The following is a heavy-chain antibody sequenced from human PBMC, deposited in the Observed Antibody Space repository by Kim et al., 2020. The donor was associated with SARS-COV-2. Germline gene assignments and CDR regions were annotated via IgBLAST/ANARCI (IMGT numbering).Heavy chain of an antibody. CDR1: EFYFRNYG. D-gene: IGHD2-21*01. CDR3: ARDIVPGAIDYGMDL. V-gene: IGHV3-33*05. CDR2: ISNNGRNK. J-gene: IGHJ6*02. Sequence: GGSLRLSCAASEFYFRNYGMHWVRQAPGKGLEWVAVISNNGRNKYLADTVKGRFTIFRDNSKNTLYLQMNSLRGEDTAVYYCARDIVPGAIDYGMDLWGQGTAVTVSS.